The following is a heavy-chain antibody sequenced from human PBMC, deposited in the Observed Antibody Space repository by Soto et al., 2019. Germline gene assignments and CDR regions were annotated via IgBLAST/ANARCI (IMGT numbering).Heavy chain of an antibody. V-gene: IGHV1-18*01. CDR1: GYTFTSYG. J-gene: IGHJ4*02. CDR3: ARDPSYIVVVPAALFDY. Sequence: QVQLVQSGAEVKKPGASVKVSCKASGYTFTSYGISWVRQAPGQGLEWMGWISAYNGNTDYAQKLQGRVTMTTDTSTSTAYMELRSLRSDDTAVYYCARDPSYIVVVPAALFDYWGQGTLVTVSS. D-gene: IGHD2-2*01. CDR2: ISAYNGNT.